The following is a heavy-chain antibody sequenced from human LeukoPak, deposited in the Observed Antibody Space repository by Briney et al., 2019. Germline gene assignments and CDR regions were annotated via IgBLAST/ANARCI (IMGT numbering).Heavy chain of an antibody. CDR3: ARDLSWGVVVPAAMYNWFDP. Sequence: SETLSLTCTVSGGSISSSSYYWGWIRQPPGKGLEWIGSIYYSGSTYYNPSLKGRVTISVDTSKNQFSLKLSSVTAADTAVYYCARDLSWGVVVPAAMYNWFDPWGQGTLVTVSS. D-gene: IGHD2-2*01. CDR2: IYYSGST. CDR1: GGSISSSSYY. V-gene: IGHV4-39*07. J-gene: IGHJ5*02.